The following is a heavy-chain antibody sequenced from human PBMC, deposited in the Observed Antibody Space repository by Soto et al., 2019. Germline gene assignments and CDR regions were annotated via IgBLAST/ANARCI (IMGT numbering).Heavy chain of an antibody. J-gene: IGHJ4*02. V-gene: IGHV3-74*01. CDR2: INPEETTT. D-gene: IGHD1-26*01. CDR3: TRDTFGARDY. CDR1: GFDFSSNG. Sequence: LRLSCAASGFDFSSNGMHWVRQAPGKGLVWVSRINPEETTTTYADPVKGRFTISRDNALGTLYLQMNSLRVEDTAVYYCTRDTFGARDYWGQGTLVTVSS.